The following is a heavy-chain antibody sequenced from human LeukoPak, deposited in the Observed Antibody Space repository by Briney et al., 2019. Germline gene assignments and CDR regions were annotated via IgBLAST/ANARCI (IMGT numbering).Heavy chain of an antibody. CDR1: GGSISSRTYY. CDR2: IYYTGST. J-gene: IGHJ3*02. V-gene: IGHV4-39*07. D-gene: IGHD2/OR15-2a*01. Sequence: PSXXLSLTCTVSGGSISSRTYYWGWVRQPPGKGLEWIGSIYYTGSTFYNPSLKSRVTISVDTSKNQFSMKLSSVTAADAAVYFCAREWTTWGAFDIWGQGTMVTVSS. CDR3: AREWTTWGAFDI.